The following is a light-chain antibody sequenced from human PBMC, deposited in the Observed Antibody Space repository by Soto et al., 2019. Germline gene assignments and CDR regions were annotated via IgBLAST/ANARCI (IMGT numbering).Light chain of an antibody. Sequence: EIVMTPSPATLSVYPWERATLSCRASQSVSSNLAWYQQKPGQAPRLLIYGASTRATGIPARFSGSGSGTEFTLTISSLQSEDFAVYYCQQYNNWPQTFGQGTKVDIK. CDR2: GAS. V-gene: IGKV3-15*01. CDR1: QSVSSN. CDR3: QQYNNWPQT. J-gene: IGKJ1*01.